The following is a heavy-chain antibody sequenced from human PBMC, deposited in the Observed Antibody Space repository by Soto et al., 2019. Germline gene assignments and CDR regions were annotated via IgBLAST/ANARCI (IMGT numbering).Heavy chain of an antibody. J-gene: IGHJ3*02. D-gene: IGHD6-13*01. Sequence: PSETLSLTCTVSGGSISSYYWSWIRQPPGKGLEWIGYIYYFGSTNYNPSLKSRVTISVDTSKNQFSLKLSSVTAADTAVYYCARPYSSAFDIWGQGTMVTVSS. V-gene: IGHV4-59*08. CDR3: ARPYSSAFDI. CDR2: IYYFGST. CDR1: GGSISSYY.